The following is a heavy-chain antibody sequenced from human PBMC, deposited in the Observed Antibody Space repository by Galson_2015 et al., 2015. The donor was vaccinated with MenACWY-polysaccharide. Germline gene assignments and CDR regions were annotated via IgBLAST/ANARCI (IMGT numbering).Heavy chain of an antibody. D-gene: IGHD6-13*01. J-gene: IGHJ4*01. Sequence: SLRLSCAASGFTFSSYGMSWVRQAPGRGLEGVANIRPGGREKYYVDSVKGRFTISRDNARNPLYLQMDSLRVEDTGVYYCEIVILGGSNWYEGLDHWGDGTLVTVSS. CDR1: GFTFSSYG. CDR3: EIVILGGSNWYEGLDH. V-gene: IGHV3-7*01. CDR2: IRPGGREK.